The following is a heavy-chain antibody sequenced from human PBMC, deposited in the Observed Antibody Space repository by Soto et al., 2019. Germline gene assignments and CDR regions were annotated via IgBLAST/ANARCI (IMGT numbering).Heavy chain of an antibody. D-gene: IGHD3-22*01. J-gene: IGHJ4*02. Sequence: SETLSLTCTVSAGSINNYSWNWIRQPPGKGLEWIGYIFYSGSTKYSPSLKSRVTLSVDTSKNQFSLKLSSVTVSDTAVYYCARAWGDGYYDSSGFSLDYWGQGFLVTVS. CDR1: AGSINNYS. CDR3: ARAWGDGYYDSSGFSLDY. V-gene: IGHV4-59*01. CDR2: IFYSGST.